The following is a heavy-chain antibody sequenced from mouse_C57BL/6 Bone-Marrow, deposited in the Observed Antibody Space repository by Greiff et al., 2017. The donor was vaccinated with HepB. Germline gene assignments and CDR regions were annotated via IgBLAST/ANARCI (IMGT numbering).Heavy chain of an antibody. CDR1: GFNIKDDY. J-gene: IGHJ3*01. CDR3: TTEAYYDYPFAY. D-gene: IGHD2-4*01. CDR2: IDPENGDT. Sequence: VQLQQSGAELVRPGASVKLSCTASGFNIKDDYMHWVKQRPEQGLEWIGWIDPENGDTEYASKFQGKATITADTSSNTAYLQLSSLTSEDTAVYYDTTEAYYDYPFAYWGQGTLVTVSA. V-gene: IGHV14-4*01.